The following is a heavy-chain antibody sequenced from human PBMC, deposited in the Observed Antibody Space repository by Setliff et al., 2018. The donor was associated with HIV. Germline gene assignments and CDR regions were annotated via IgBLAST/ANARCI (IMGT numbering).Heavy chain of an antibody. CDR3: ARSLGLTGMDV. CDR1: GGSISSSNW. J-gene: IGHJ6*03. Sequence: SETLSLTCAVSGGSISSSNWWTWVRQPPGKGLEWVGEIYHSGSANYNPSLKSRVTISVDKSKNQFSLKLTSVTAADTAVYYCARSLGLTGMDVWGKGTTVTVSS. V-gene: IGHV4-4*02. CDR2: IYHSGSA. D-gene: IGHD3-9*01.